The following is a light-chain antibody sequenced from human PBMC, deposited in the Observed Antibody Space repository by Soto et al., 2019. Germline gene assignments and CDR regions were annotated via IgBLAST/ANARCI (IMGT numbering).Light chain of an antibody. Sequence: DIQMTQSPSALSASGGGRVTITCRASQTISDSLAWYQQKPGKAPKLLIYAASTLQSGVPSRFSGSGSGTDFTLTISSLQPEDFATYYCQQLSTYPLTFGGGTKVDIK. J-gene: IGKJ4*01. CDR2: AAS. CDR3: QQLSTYPLT. V-gene: IGKV1-9*01. CDR1: QTISDS.